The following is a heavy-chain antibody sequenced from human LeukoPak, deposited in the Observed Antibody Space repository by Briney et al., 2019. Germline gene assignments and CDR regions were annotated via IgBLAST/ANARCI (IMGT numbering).Heavy chain of an antibody. J-gene: IGHJ3*02. CDR1: GFSFSSYT. V-gene: IGHV3-21*01. CDR2: ISSSSTYI. CDR3: ARDVYDSSGFSGAFDI. Sequence: GGSLRLSYAASGFSFSSYTMNWVSQAPGKGLEWVSSISSSSTYIYYADSVKGRFTISRDNAKNSLSLQMNSLRAEDTAVYYCARDVYDSSGFSGAFDIWGQGTMVTVSS. D-gene: IGHD3-22*01.